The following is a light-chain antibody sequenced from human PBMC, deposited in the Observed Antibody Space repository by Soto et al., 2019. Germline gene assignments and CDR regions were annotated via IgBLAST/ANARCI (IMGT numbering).Light chain of an antibody. V-gene: IGKV3-15*01. CDR3: QHSNNSPPFT. J-gene: IGKJ2*01. CDR2: GAS. Sequence: EIVMTQSPATLSVSPGERATLSCRASQSVSSNLAWYQQKPGQAPRLLIYGASTRATGVPARFSGSRSGTEFTLTISSLQSGDFAVYYCQHSNNSPPFTLGQGTKLEI. CDR1: QSVSSN.